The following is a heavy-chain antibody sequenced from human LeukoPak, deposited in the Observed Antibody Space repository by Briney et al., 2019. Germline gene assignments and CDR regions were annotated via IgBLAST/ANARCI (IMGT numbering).Heavy chain of an antibody. Sequence: PSETLSLTCAVSGYSISSGYYWGWIRQPPGKGLEWIGSIYHSGSTYYNPSLKSRVTISVDTSKNQFSLKLSSVTAADTAVYYCARQKRIKYCSSTSCYVFDYWGQGTLVTVS. V-gene: IGHV4-38-2*01. CDR3: ARQKRIKYCSSTSCYVFDY. CDR1: GYSISSGYY. CDR2: IYHSGST. D-gene: IGHD2-2*01. J-gene: IGHJ4*02.